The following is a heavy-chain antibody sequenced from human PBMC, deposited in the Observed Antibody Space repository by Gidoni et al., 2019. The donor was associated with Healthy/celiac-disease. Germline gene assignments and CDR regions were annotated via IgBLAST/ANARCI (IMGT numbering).Heavy chain of an antibody. D-gene: IGHD6-19*01. CDR1: GFTFSSYW. CDR2: INSDGSST. V-gene: IGHV3-74*01. CDR3: ARDYGPRSTVAGTNRDY. J-gene: IGHJ4*02. Sequence: EVQLVESGGGLVQPGGSLRLSCAASGFTFSSYWMHWVRQAPGKGLVWVSRINSDGSSTSYADSVKGRFTISRDNAKNTLYLQMNSLRAEDTAVYYCARDYGPRSTVAGTNRDYWGQGTLVTVSS.